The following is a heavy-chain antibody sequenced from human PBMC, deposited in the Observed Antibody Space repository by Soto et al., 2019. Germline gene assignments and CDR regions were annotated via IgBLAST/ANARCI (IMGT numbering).Heavy chain of an antibody. Sequence: SSETLSLTCAVSGGSISSGGDSWSWIRQPPGKGLEWIGYIYHSGSTYYNPSLKSRVTISVDRSKSQFSLKLSSVTAADTAVYYCARVWGYSYGLASDIWGQGTMVT. J-gene: IGHJ3*02. CDR2: IYHSGST. CDR1: GGSISSGGDS. V-gene: IGHV4-30-2*01. CDR3: ARVWGYSYGLASDI. D-gene: IGHD5-18*01.